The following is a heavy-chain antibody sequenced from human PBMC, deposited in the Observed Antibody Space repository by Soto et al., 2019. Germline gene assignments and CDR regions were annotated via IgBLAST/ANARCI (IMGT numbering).Heavy chain of an antibody. CDR3: ARGPYGSGIRSPYYFYYMGV. J-gene: IGHJ6*03. CDR2: VSHTGST. Sequence: QVQLQEWGAGLLKPTETLSLTCAVYGGSFSGYYWSWIRHAPGKGLEWIGEVSHTGSTDYNPSFKSRVTISIDTSKSQFSLKLSSVHAADTAVYYCARGPYGSGIRSPYYFYYMGVWGKGTTVTVSS. CDR1: GGSFSGYY. V-gene: IGHV4-34*01. D-gene: IGHD3-10*01.